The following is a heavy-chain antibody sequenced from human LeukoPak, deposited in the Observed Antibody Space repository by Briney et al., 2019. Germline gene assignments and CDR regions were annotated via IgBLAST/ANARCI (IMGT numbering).Heavy chain of an antibody. J-gene: IGHJ5*02. V-gene: IGHV5-51*01. CDR1: GYIFASYW. Sequence: PGESPKISCKGSGYIFASYWIGWVRQIPGKGLEWMGIINPADSDTRSSPSFQGQVTISADKSISTAYLQWTSLKASDTAMYYCARVEHSSSSAYNWFDPWGQGTLVAVSS. CDR3: ARVEHSSSSAYNWFDP. CDR2: INPADSDT. D-gene: IGHD6-6*01.